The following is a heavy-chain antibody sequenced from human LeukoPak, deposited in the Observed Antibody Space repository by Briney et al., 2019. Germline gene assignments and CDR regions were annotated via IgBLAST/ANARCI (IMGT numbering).Heavy chain of an antibody. J-gene: IGHJ4*02. CDR2: IYSGGDT. D-gene: IGHD6-19*01. Sequence: GGSLRLSCAASGFTVSSNYMGWVRQAPGKGLEWVSVIYSGGDTYYADSVKGRFTISRDNSKNMIYLELSSLKAQDTAVYYCAKERSLEIAVAGTIFDYWGQGTLVTVSS. V-gene: IGHV3-66*01. CDR3: AKERSLEIAVAGTIFDY. CDR1: GFTVSSNY.